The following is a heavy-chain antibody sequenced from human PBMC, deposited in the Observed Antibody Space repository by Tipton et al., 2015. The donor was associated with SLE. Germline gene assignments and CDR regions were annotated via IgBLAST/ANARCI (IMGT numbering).Heavy chain of an antibody. CDR1: GGSLSRSY. CDR3: ARVPRTFYYDYSGHFDY. V-gene: IGHV4-59*12. D-gene: IGHD3-22*01. J-gene: IGHJ4*02. CDR2: IYYTMSA. Sequence: TLSLTCTVSGGSLSRSYWSWIRQPPGKGLEWIGYIYYTMSAYYNPSLKSRVIISLDTSKNHFSLKLSSVTAADTAVYYCARVPRTFYYDYSGHFDYWGPGTLVTVSS.